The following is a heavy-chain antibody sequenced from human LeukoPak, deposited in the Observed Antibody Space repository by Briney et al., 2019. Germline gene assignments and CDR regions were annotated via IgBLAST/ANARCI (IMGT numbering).Heavy chain of an antibody. V-gene: IGHV3-74*01. D-gene: IGHD6-19*01. J-gene: IGHJ4*02. CDR1: GFTFSSYW. Sequence: PGGSLRLSCAASGFTFSSYWMHWVRQAPGKGLVWVSRINPDGSTTSYADSVKGRFTISRDSAKNTLYLQMNSLRAEDTAVYYCASDSSGWYGWDQGTLVTVSS. CDR3: ASDSSGWYG. CDR2: INPDGSTT.